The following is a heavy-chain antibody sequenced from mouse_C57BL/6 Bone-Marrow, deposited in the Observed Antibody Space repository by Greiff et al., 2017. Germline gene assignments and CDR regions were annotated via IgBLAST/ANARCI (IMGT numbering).Heavy chain of an antibody. Sequence: VQLVESGPGLVQPSQSLSITCTVSGFSLTSYGVHWVRQSPGKGLEWLGVIWRGGSPDYNAAFMSRLSITKDNSKNQVFFKMNRLQADDTAIYYCAKKGEISIRPYWGQGTRVTVSA. CDR3: AKKGEISIRPY. D-gene: IGHD1-2*01. V-gene: IGHV2-5*01. CDR1: GFSLTSYG. CDR2: IWRGGSP. J-gene: IGHJ3*01.